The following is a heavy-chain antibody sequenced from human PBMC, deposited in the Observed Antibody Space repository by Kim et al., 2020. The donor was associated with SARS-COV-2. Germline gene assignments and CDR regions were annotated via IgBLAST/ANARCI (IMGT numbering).Heavy chain of an antibody. Sequence: GGSLRLSCAGSGFAFNYFAMSWLRQAPGKGLEWVSAISARGDYTSYADSVKGRFTIFRDNSRNTLSLQMKSLRVDDTAMYFCVKSYYDSSGPSVWYFEVWGRGTLVTVSS. D-gene: IGHD3-22*01. CDR3: VKSYYDSSGPSVWYFEV. CDR2: ISARGDYT. J-gene: IGHJ2*01. CDR1: GFAFNYFA. V-gene: IGHV3-23*01.